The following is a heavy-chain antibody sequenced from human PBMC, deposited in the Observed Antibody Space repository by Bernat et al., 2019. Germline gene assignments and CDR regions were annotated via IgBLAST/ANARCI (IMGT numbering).Heavy chain of an antibody. Sequence: VQLVESGGGVVQPGRSLRLSCAASGFTFSSYGMHWVRQAPGKGLEWVSYISSSGSTIYYADSVKGRFTISRDNAKNSLYLQMNSLRAEDTAVYYCARDSGRTIFGVVIAAFDIWGQGTMVTVSS. D-gene: IGHD3-3*01. CDR2: ISSSGSTI. J-gene: IGHJ3*02. CDR1: GFTFSSYG. CDR3: ARDSGRTIFGVVIAAFDI. V-gene: IGHV3-48*04.